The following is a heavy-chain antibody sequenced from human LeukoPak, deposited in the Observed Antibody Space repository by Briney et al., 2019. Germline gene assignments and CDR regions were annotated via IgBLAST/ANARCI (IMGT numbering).Heavy chain of an antibody. D-gene: IGHD3-10*01. V-gene: IGHV4-4*08. J-gene: IGHJ5*02. CDR1: GASISSYY. CDR3: AIVLAMWFGELSTNWFDP. Sequence: SESLSPMCTVAGASISSYYWSWIRQPPGNGQAWIGYNSTSGTTNYNHPPKRRFTMSVDTSKNQFSLKLSSVTAADTAVYYCAIVLAMWFGELSTNWFDPWGQGTLVTVSS. CDR2: NSTSGTT.